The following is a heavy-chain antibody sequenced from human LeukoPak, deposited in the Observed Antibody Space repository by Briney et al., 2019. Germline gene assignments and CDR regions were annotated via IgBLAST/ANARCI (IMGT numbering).Heavy chain of an antibody. CDR3: ARGYGDYYFDY. CDR1: GGSISSYY. J-gene: IGHJ4*02. V-gene: IGHV4-59*01. Sequence: SSETLSLTCTVSGGSISSYYWSWIRQPPGKGLEWSGYIYYSGSTNYNPSLKSRVTISVDTSKNQSSLKLSSVTAADTAVYYCARGYGDYYFDYWGQGTLVTVSS. D-gene: IGHD4-17*01. CDR2: IYYSGST.